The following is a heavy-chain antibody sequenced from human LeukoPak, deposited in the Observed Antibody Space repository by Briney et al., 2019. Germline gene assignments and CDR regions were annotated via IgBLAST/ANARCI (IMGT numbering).Heavy chain of an antibody. J-gene: IGHJ5*02. D-gene: IGHD3-10*01. V-gene: IGHV1-18*01. CDR2: ISAYNGNT. CDR1: GYTFTSYG. CDR3: ARSRLLWFGIRENWFDP. Sequence: ASVKVSCKASGYTFTSYGISWVRQAPGEGLEWMGWISAYNGNTNYAQKLQGRVTMTTDTSTSTAYMELRSLRSDDTAVYYCARSRLLWFGIRENWFDPWGQGTLVTVSS.